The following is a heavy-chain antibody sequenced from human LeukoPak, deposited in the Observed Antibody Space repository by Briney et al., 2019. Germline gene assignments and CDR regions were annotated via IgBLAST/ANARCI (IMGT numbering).Heavy chain of an antibody. CDR1: GFTVDSNY. D-gene: IGHD2-2*01. J-gene: IGHJ5*02. CDR3: ARIRRAYCSSTSCRSKINWFDP. CDR2: IYTGGNT. V-gene: IGHV3-53*01. Sequence: GGSLRLSCAASGFTVDSNYLSWVRQAPGKGLEWVSTIYTGGNTYYAASVKGRFTISRDNSKNTLYLQMNSLRAEDTAVYYCARIRRAYCSSTSCRSKINWFDPWGQGTLVTVSS.